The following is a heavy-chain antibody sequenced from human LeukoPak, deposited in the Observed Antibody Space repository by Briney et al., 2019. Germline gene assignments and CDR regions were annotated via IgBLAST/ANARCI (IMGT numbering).Heavy chain of an antibody. D-gene: IGHD3-10*01. Sequence: GMSPRLSCAASGFTFSNYVMHWVRQAPGKGLEWVAVISYDGSNKYYADSVKGRFTISRDNSKNTLYLQMNSLRAEDTAVYYCARDHRGVRDYFDYWGQGTLVTVSS. CDR2: ISYDGSNK. V-gene: IGHV3-30-3*01. CDR1: GFTFSNYV. CDR3: ARDHRGVRDYFDY. J-gene: IGHJ4*02.